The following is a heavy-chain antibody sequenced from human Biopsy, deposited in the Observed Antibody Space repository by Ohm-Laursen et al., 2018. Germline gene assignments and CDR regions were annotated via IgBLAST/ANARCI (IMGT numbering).Heavy chain of an antibody. CDR3: TRGGYYYDSLAYYYWFDP. CDR2: INAKTGDT. J-gene: IGHJ5*02. CDR1: GYTFTNYG. Sequence: ASVKVSCKVSGYTFTNYGISWVRQAPGQGLEWMGWINAKTGDTNYAQKFQGRVTMTRDTSISTAYVDLSSLRSDDTAVYYCTRGGYYYDSLAYYYWFDPWGQGTLVTVSS. D-gene: IGHD3-22*01. V-gene: IGHV1-18*01.